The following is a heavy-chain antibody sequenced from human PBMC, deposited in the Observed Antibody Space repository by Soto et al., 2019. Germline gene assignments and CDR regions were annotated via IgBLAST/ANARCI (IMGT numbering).Heavy chain of an antibody. CDR2: ISYDGGKK. Sequence: QVQLVESGGGVVQAGRSLKLSCAASAFTFNNYAFHWVRQAPDKGLEWVAGISYDGGKKYYADSVKGRFTFSRDNSENTLYLQMNSLRVEDTGIYYCARDLDDFWSGYYSDWYYRMDVWGQGTKVFVSS. V-gene: IGHV3-30-3*01. CDR1: AFTFNNYA. CDR3: ARDLDDFWSGYYSDWYYRMDV. D-gene: IGHD3-3*01. J-gene: IGHJ6*02.